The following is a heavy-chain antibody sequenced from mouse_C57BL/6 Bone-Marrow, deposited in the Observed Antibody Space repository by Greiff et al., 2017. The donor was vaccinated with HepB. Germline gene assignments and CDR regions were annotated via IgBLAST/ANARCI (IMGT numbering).Heavy chain of an antibody. CDR2: IYPGDGDT. V-gene: IGHV1-82*01. Sequence: VQLQQSGPELVKPGASVKISCKASGYAFSSSWMNWVKQRPGKGLEWIGRIYPGDGDTNYNGKFKGKATLTADKSSSTAYMQLSSLTSEDSAVYFCAYYFYYAMDYWGQGTSVTVSS. J-gene: IGHJ4*01. CDR3: AYYFYYAMDY. CDR1: GYAFSSSW. D-gene: IGHD1-1*01.